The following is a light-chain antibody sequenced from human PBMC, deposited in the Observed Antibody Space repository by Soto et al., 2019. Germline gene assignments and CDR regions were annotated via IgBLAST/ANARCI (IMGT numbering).Light chain of an antibody. CDR3: YSYTSSSTYV. J-gene: IGLJ1*01. Sequence: QSVLTQAPSVSGSPGQSVTISCTGTSSDVGGYNRVSWYQQPPGTAPKLVIYEVIHRPSGVPARFSGSKSGNTASLTISGLQAEDEADYYCYSYTSSSTYVFGTGTKVTLL. V-gene: IGLV2-18*02. CDR1: SSDVGGYNR. CDR2: EVI.